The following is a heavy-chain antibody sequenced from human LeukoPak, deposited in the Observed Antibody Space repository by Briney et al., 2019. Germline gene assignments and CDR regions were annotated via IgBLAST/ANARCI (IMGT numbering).Heavy chain of an antibody. D-gene: IGHD6-13*01. J-gene: IGHJ4*02. CDR2: IHYSGST. Sequence: SETLSLTCTVSGGSISSSSYYWGWIRQPPGKRLEWIGNIHYSGSTYYNRSLKSRVTISVDTSKNHFSLKLSSVSAADTAVYYCARTNIAAAYFDYWGQGTLVTVSS. CDR3: ARTNIAAAYFDY. V-gene: IGHV4-39*02. CDR1: GGSISSSSYY.